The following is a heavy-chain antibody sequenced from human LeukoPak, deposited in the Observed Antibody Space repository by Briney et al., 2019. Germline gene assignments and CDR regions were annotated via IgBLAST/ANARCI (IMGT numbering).Heavy chain of an antibody. J-gene: IGHJ4*02. Sequence: GGSLRLSCAASGFTFSSYSMNWVRQAPGKGLEGVSYISSSSSTIYYADSVKGRFTISRDNAKNSLYLQMNSLRGEDTAVYYCARDAFYSSGWYARNYFDYWGQGTLVTVSS. CDR1: GFTFSSYS. CDR3: ARDAFYSSGWYARNYFDY. CDR2: ISSSSSTI. V-gene: IGHV3-48*01. D-gene: IGHD6-19*01.